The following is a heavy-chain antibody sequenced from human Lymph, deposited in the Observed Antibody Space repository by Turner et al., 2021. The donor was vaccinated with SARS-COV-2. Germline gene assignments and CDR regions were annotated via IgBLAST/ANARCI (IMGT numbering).Heavy chain of an antibody. Sequence: QVQLVQSGAEVKKPGASVKVSCKASGYTFTSYYMHWGRQAPGQGLEWMGIINPSGGSTSYAQKFQGRVTMTRDTSTSTVYMELSSLRSEDTAVYYCARDPPIQIWVDYFYYGMDVWGQGTTVTVSS. CDR3: ARDPPIQIWVDYFYYGMDV. CDR2: INPSGGST. CDR1: GYTFTSYY. D-gene: IGHD5-18*01. J-gene: IGHJ6*02. V-gene: IGHV1-46*01.